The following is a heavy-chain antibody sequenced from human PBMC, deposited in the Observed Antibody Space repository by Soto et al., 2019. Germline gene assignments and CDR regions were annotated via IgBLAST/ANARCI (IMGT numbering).Heavy chain of an antibody. CDR2: INASGGST. CDR3: ARWVLRTLGGY. Sequence: QVQLVQSGAEVKEPGASVKVSCKASGYPFTSYYMHWVRQAPGQGLEWMGIINASGGSTSYAQKFQGRVTMTRDTSTSTVYMELSSLRSEDTAVYYCARWVLRTLGGYWGQGTLVTVSS. D-gene: IGHD1-26*01. CDR1: GYPFTSYY. V-gene: IGHV1-46*01. J-gene: IGHJ4*02.